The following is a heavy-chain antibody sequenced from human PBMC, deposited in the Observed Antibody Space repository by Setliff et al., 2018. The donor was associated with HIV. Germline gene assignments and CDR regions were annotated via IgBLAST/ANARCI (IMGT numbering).Heavy chain of an antibody. V-gene: IGHV4-4*09. Sequence: PSETLSLTCAVSSASISNYHWSWIRQTPGKGLEWIGSIYTSGTTNYNPTLEGRITTSVDLSKNHSSPNLHSVTAADTAVYYCAIGDEYPGVFQSWGQGKVVTVSS. CDR3: AIGDEYPGVFQS. CDR1: SASISNYH. CDR2: IYTSGTT. D-gene: IGHD2-2*01. J-gene: IGHJ5*02.